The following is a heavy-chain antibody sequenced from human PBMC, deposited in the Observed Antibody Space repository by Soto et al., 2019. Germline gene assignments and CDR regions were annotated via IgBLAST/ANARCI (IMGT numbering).Heavy chain of an antibody. J-gene: IGHJ5*02. V-gene: IGHV4-61*01. Sequence: SETLSLTCTVSGGSVSSGSYYWSWIRQPPGKGLEWIGYIYYSGSTNYNPSLKSRVTISVDTSKNQFSLKLSSVTAADTAVYYCARGGYSNWFDPWGQGTLVTVSS. CDR1: GGSVSSGSYY. CDR2: IYYSGST. D-gene: IGHD6-13*01. CDR3: ARGGYSNWFDP.